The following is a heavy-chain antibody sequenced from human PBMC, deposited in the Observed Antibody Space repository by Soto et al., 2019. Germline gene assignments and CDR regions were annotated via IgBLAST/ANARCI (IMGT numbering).Heavy chain of an antibody. CDR1: GYSFTRYW. D-gene: IGHD6-13*01. J-gene: IGHJ6*02. V-gene: IGHV5-10-1*01. Sequence: LKISCKGSGYSFTRYWISWVRQMPGKGLEWMGRIDPSDSYTNYSPFFQGHVTISADKSISTAYLQWSSLKASDTAMYYCAGDYGYSTSGGMDVWGQGTTVTVSS. CDR3: AGDYGYSTSGGMDV. CDR2: IDPSDSYT.